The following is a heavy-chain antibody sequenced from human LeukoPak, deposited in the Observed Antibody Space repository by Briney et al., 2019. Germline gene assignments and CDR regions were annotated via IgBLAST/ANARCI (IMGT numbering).Heavy chain of an antibody. J-gene: IGHJ5*02. CDR3: ARADSSSWSCWFDP. D-gene: IGHD6-13*01. V-gene: IGHV1-18*01. CDR1: GYTFTSYG. Sequence: ASVKVSCKASGYTFTSYGISWVRQAPGQGLEWMGWISAYNGNTNYAQKLQGRVTMTTDTSTSTAYMELRSLRSDDTAVYYCARADSSSWSCWFDPWGQGTLVTVSS. CDR2: ISAYNGNT.